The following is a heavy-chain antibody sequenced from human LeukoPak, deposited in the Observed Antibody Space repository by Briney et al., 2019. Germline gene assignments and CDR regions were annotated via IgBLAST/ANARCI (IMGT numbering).Heavy chain of an antibody. CDR3: AREGSLLGDPYYFDY. CDR1: EFTFTGYY. J-gene: IGHJ4*02. CDR2: INPNRGGT. Sequence: ASVKVSCKASEFTFTGYYVHWVRQAPGQGLEWMAWINPNRGGTNYAQKFQGRVTMTRDTSISTAYMELSRLRSDDTAVYFCAREGSLLGDPYYFDYWGQGTLVTVSS. D-gene: IGHD3-16*01. V-gene: IGHV1-2*02.